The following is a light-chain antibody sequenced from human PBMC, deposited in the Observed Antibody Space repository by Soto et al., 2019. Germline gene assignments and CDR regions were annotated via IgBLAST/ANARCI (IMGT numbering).Light chain of an antibody. CDR2: AAS. J-gene: IGKJ1*01. V-gene: IGKV1-39*01. CDR3: QQIYSTPWT. CDR1: QSISSY. Sequence: DIQMTQSPSSLSASVGDRVTITCRASQSISSYLNWYQQKPGKAPKLLIYAASSLQSGVPSRFSGSGSGTDFTLTISSLQPEDFATYYCQQIYSTPWTFGQGT.